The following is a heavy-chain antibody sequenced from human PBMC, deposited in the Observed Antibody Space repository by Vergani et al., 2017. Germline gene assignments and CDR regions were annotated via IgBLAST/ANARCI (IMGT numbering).Heavy chain of an antibody. CDR3: ASPQQPHPTGFDY. V-gene: IGHV1-3*04. CDR2: VNTGNGKA. Sequence: QVQLVQSGAEVKKPGASVKVSCKASGYTFTNYGMHWVRQAPGQRPEWMGWVNTGNGKADFSQKFQGRVTITTDTSATTACMELSSLRSEDTAVYYCASPQQPHPTGFDYWGQGTLVTVSS. D-gene: IGHD6-13*01. CDR1: GYTFTNYG. J-gene: IGHJ4*02.